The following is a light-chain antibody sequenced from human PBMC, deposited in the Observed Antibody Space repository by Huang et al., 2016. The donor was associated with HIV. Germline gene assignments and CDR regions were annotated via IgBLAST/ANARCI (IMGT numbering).Light chain of an antibody. CDR3: QQYGGSPRT. CDR1: ETVTSGY. Sequence: PGERVTLSCRASETVTSGYLAWYQQKPGQAPRLLIFGSSTRATGIPDRFTGSGSGTDFTLTINRLEREDFAMYYCQQYGGSPRTFGQGTKLELK. V-gene: IGKV3-20*01. CDR2: GSS. J-gene: IGKJ2*01.